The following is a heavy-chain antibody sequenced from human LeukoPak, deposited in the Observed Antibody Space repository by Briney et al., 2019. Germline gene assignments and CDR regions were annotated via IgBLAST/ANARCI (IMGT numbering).Heavy chain of an antibody. CDR1: GVSIDSYH. Sequence: PSETLSLTCSVSGVSIDSYHWIWLRQPPGKGLEWIGYFYYTGSTNYSPSFEGRVTISEDTSKNQISLRLTSVTAADTAVYYCAGRTAATTRPFDYWGQGTLVTVSS. J-gene: IGHJ4*02. D-gene: IGHD2-21*02. CDR2: FYYTGST. V-gene: IGHV4-59*01. CDR3: AGRTAATTRPFDY.